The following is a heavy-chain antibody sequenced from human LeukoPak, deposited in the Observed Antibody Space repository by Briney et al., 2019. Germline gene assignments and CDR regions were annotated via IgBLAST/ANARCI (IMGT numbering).Heavy chain of an antibody. V-gene: IGHV3-30*02. CDR3: ATYDILTGYRRPDY. CDR2: IRYDGSNK. D-gene: IGHD3-9*01. CDR1: GFTFSSYD. Sequence: GGSLRLSCAASGFTFSSYDMHWVRQAPGKGLEWVALIRYDGSNKYYADSVKGRFTISRDNPKNTLYLQMNSLGAEDTAVYYCATYDILTGYRRPDYWGQGTLVTVSS. J-gene: IGHJ4*02.